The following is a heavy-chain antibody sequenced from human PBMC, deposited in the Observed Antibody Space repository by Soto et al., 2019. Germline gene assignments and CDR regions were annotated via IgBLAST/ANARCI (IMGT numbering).Heavy chain of an antibody. J-gene: IGHJ6*02. V-gene: IGHV3-30*04. CDR2: MSYDGRNK. CDR3: ARDLPYGDYELNFYRYGMDV. D-gene: IGHD4-17*01. CDR1: GFTFSTYA. Sequence: QVQLVESGGGVVQPGRSLRLSCAASGFTFSTYAMHWVRQAPGKGLEWVAVMSYDGRNKYYADSVKGRFTTSRDNSKKTVYXXMNSLRDEDTAVYYCARDLPYGDYELNFYRYGMDVWGQGTTVTVSS.